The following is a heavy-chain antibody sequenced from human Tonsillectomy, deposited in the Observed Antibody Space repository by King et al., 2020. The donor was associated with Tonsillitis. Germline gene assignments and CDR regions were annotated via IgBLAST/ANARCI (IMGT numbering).Heavy chain of an antibody. D-gene: IGHD3-3*01. J-gene: IGHJ6*02. V-gene: IGHV3-7*01. CDR3: AREFYDFWSGWDYYYGMDV. CDR2: IKQDGSEK. Sequence: VQLVESVGGLVQPGGSLRLSCAASGFSFSSYWMSWVRQAPGKGLEWVANIKQDGSEKYYVDSVKGRFTISRDNAKNSLYLQMNSLRAEDTAVYYCAREFYDFWSGWDYYYGMDVWGQGTTVTVSS. CDR1: GFSFSSYW.